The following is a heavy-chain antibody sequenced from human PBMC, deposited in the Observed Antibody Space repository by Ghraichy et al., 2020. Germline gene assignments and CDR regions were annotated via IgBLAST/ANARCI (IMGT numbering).Heavy chain of an antibody. CDR3: ARDVGVQELDY. CDR1: GFTFSSNW. CDR2: INGDGSGK. Sequence: GGSLRLSCAASGFTFSSNWMSWVRQAPGKGLEWVANINGDGSGKDYVDFGKGRFTISRDNAKNSLYLQMNSLRAEDTAVYYCARDVGVQELDYWGQGSLVTVSS. V-gene: IGHV3-7*01. D-gene: IGHD3-10*01. J-gene: IGHJ4*02.